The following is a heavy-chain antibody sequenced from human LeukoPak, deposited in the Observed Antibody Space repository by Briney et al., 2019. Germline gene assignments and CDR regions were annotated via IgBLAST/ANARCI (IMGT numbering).Heavy chain of an antibody. D-gene: IGHD3-10*02. V-gene: IGHV3-7*01. Sequence: GGSLRLSCTASGFTFSNYWMTWVRQAPGKGLEWVANIQPDGSVTYYVGAVKGRFTIARDNAKNSLYLQMNSLRAEDTAVYYCAELGITMIGGVWGKGTTVTISS. CDR2: IQPDGSVT. CDR3: AELGITMIGGV. CDR1: GFTFSNYW. J-gene: IGHJ6*04.